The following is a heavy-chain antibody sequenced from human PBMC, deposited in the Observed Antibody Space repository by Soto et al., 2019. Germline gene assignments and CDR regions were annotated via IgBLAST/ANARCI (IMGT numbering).Heavy chain of an antibody. J-gene: IGHJ4*02. D-gene: IGHD1-7*01. V-gene: IGHV3-33*01. CDR1: GFTFSSYG. Sequence: GGSLRLSCAASGFTFSSYGMHWFRQAPGKGLEWVAVIWYDGSNKYYADSVKGRFTISRDNSENTLYLQMNSLRAEDTAVYYCARWNCDYWCQRTLVSVSS. CDR3: ARWNCDY. CDR2: IWYDGSNK.